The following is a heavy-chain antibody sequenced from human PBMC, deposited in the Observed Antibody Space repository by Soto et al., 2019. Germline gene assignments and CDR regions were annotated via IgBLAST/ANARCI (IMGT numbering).Heavy chain of an antibody. CDR2: IYYSGST. Sequence: WETLSLTCTVSGGSIGSYYWSWIRQPPGKGLEWIGYIYYSGSTNYNPSLKSRVTISVDTSKNQFSLKLSSVTAADTAVYYCARQGSVVRGVIPYYYYGMDVWGQGTTVT. CDR1: GGSIGSYY. V-gene: IGHV4-59*08. J-gene: IGHJ6*02. D-gene: IGHD3-10*01. CDR3: ARQGSVVRGVIPYYYYGMDV.